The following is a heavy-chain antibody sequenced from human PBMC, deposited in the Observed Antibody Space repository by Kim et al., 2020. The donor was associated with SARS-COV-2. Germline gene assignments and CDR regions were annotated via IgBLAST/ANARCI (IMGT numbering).Heavy chain of an antibody. J-gene: IGHJ4*02. D-gene: IGHD6-19*01. Sequence: SETLSLTCTVSGGSISSYYWSWIRQPPGKGLEWIGCIYYTGSTKYNPSLKSRVTISVDTSKNQFSLKVTSVTAADTAVYYCARADPPRYSSGEYANFDYWGQGILVTVSS. CDR2: IYYTGST. V-gene: IGHV4-59*01. CDR3: ARADPPRYSSGEYANFDY. CDR1: GGSISSYY.